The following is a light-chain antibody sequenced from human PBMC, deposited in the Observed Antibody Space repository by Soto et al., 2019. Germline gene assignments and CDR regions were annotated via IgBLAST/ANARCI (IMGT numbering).Light chain of an antibody. CDR3: QSYDNSLNHVV. CDR1: SSNIGSFYD. CDR2: GVN. Sequence: QSVLTQPPSVSGAPGQRVTIPCTGSSSNIGSFYDVHWYQQLPGTVPKLLIYGVNNRPSGVPDRFSGSKSGTAASLAITGLQAEDEADYYCQSYDNSLNHVVFGGGTKLTVL. J-gene: IGLJ2*01. V-gene: IGLV1-40*01.